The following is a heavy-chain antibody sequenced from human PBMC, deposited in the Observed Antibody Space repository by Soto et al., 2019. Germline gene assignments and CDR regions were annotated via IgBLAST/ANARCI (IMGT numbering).Heavy chain of an antibody. CDR1: GYTFTNHG. V-gene: IGHV1-18*04. J-gene: IGHJ4*02. CDR3: ARDFYPVAYFFDY. Sequence: ASVKVSCKASGYTFTNHGISWVRQAPGQGLEWVRWVSGYNDKTKSAQKFQGRVTMTTDTSTSTAYMELRSLRSDDTAVYYCARDFYPVAYFFDYWGQGTLDTVSS. CDR2: VSGYNDKT. D-gene: IGHD2-21*01.